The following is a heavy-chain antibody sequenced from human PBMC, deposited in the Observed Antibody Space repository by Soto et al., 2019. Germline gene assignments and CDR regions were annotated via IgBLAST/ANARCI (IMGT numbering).Heavy chain of an antibody. CDR1: GYTFTGYY. CDR2: INPNSGGT. Sequence: DSVQVSCKASGYTFTGYYMHWVRHAPGQGLEWMGWINPNSGGTNYAQKFQGWVTMTRDTSISTAYMELSRLRSDDTAVYYCARDQGSTICSGSYNGFEPWGQGTRVT. D-gene: IGHD3-3*01. V-gene: IGHV1-2*04. CDR3: ARDQGSTICSGSYNGFEP. J-gene: IGHJ5*02.